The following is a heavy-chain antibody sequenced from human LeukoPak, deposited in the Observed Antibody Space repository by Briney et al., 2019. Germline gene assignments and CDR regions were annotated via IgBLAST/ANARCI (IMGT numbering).Heavy chain of an antibody. CDR3: AREDTSSSGDWFDP. D-gene: IGHD6-6*01. J-gene: IGHJ5*02. Sequence: ETLSLTCTVSGGSISSYYWSWIRQPPGKGLEWIGYIYYSGSTNYNPSLKSRVTISVDTSKNQFSLKLNSVTAADTAVYYCAREDTSSSGDWFDPWGQGTLVTVSS. CDR2: IYYSGST. V-gene: IGHV4-59*01. CDR1: GGSISSYY.